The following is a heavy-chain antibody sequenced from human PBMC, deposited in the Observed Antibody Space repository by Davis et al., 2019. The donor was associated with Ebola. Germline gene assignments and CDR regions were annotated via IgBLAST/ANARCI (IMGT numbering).Heavy chain of an antibody. CDR2: INHSGST. J-gene: IGHJ6*02. CDR3: ARGRTAVAEALGIRHDYYDYGVDV. Sequence: PSETLSLTFPVHGGSFSGYYWSWIRQPPGKGLEWIGEINHSGSTNYNPSLKSRVTISVDTSKNQFSLKLSAVTAADPAVYDCARGRTAVAEALGIRHDYYDYGVDVWGQGTTVTVSS. D-gene: IGHD6-19*01. CDR1: GGSFSGYY. V-gene: IGHV4-34*01.